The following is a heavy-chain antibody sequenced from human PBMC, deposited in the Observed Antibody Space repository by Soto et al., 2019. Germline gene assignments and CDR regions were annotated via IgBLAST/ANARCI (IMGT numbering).Heavy chain of an antibody. CDR2: ISSSSSYT. J-gene: IGHJ1*01. Sequence: QVQLVESGGGLVKPGGSLRLSCAASGFTFSDYYMSWIRQAPGKGLEWVSYISSSSSYTNYADSVKGRFTISRDNAKNSLYLQMNSVRAEDTAVYYCATLAAAGTSPFQHWGQGTLVTVSS. V-gene: IGHV3-11*06. CDR1: GFTFSDYY. CDR3: ATLAAAGTSPFQH. D-gene: IGHD6-13*01.